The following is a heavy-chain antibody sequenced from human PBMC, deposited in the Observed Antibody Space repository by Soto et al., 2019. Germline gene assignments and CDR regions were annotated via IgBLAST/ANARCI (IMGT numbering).Heavy chain of an antibody. D-gene: IGHD6-13*01. CDR2: ISYDGSNK. CDR1: GFTFSSYG. J-gene: IGHJ4*02. CDR3: AKVGDPGIAAAGTDY. Sequence: PGGSLRLSCAASGFTFSSYGMHWVRQAPGKGLEWVAVISYDGSNKYYADSVKGRFTISRDNSKNTLYLQMNSLRAEDTAVYYCAKVGDPGIAAAGTDYWGQGTLVTVSS. V-gene: IGHV3-30*18.